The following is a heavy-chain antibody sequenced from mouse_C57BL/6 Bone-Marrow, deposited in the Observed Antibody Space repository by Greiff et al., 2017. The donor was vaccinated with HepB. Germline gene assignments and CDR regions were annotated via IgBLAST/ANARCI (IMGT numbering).Heavy chain of an antibody. J-gene: IGHJ4*01. Sequence: QVQLQQPGAELVKPGASVKVSCKASGYTFTSYWMHWVKQRPGQGLEWIGRIHPSDSDTNYNQKFKGKATLTVDKSSSTAYMQLSSLTSEDSAVYYCARHGSSYVRYAMDYWGQGTSVTVSS. CDR2: IHPSDSDT. CDR1: GYTFTSYW. V-gene: IGHV1-74*01. D-gene: IGHD1-1*01. CDR3: ARHGSSYVRYAMDY.